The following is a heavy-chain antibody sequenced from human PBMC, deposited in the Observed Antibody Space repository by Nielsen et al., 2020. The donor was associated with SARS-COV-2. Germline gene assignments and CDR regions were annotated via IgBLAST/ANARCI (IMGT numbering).Heavy chain of an antibody. V-gene: IGHV3-11*03. J-gene: IGHJ3*02. Sequence: GESLKISCAASGFTFSDYYMSWIRQAPGKGLEWVSYISSSSSYTNYADSVKGRFTISRDNAKNSLYLQMNSLRAEDTAVYYCARLSLDSMGAFDIWGQGTMVTVSS. CDR1: GFTFSDYY. CDR3: ARLSLDSMGAFDI. D-gene: IGHD2-2*03. CDR2: ISSSSSYT.